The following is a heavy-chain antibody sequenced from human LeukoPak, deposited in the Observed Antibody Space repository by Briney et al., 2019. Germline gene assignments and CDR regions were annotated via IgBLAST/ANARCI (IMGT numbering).Heavy chain of an antibody. V-gene: IGHV3-15*07. Sequence: RPGGSLRLSCAASGFNVNNAWVSWVRQAPGKGLEWVGRIRSKIDGGATDYAAPVKGRFTISRDDSKNTLYLQINSLKIEDTAMYYCYTSITDYWGQGTLVTVSS. CDR1: GFNVNNAW. CDR2: IRSKIDGGAT. D-gene: IGHD2-21*01. CDR3: YTSITDY. J-gene: IGHJ4*02.